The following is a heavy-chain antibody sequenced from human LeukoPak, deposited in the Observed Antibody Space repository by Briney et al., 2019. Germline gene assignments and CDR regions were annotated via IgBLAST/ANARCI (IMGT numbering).Heavy chain of an antibody. J-gene: IGHJ6*02. CDR3: TTLTTAFYGMDV. V-gene: IGHV3-15*01. CDR1: GFTLSNTW. CDR2: IKHKPDGGTT. Sequence: GGSLRLSCVASGFTLSNTWMSWVRQAPGKGLEWVGRIKHKPDGGTTDYAAPVKGSFTISRDDSKNTLYLQMNGLKTEDTAVYYCTTLTTAFYGMDVCGQGTTVTVSS. D-gene: IGHD4-17*01.